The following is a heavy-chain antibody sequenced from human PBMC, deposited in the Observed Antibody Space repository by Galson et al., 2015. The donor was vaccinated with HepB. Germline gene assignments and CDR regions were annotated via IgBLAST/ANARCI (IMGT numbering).Heavy chain of an antibody. D-gene: IGHD3-10*01. CDR1: GFTFSSYA. CDR2: ISYDGSDK. CDR3: ARDSHITMVRGVIITGYFDY. J-gene: IGHJ4*02. Sequence: SLRLSCAASGFTFSSYAMHWVRQAPGKGLEWVAVISYDGSDKYYADSVKGRFTISRDNSKNTLYLQMNSLRAEDTAVYYCARDSHITMVRGVIITGYFDYWGQGTLVTVSS. V-gene: IGHV3-30*04.